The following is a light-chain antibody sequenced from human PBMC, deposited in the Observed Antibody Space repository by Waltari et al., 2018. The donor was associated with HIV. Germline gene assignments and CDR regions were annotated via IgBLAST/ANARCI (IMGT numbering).Light chain of an antibody. CDR3: ALYMGHGISV. J-gene: IGLJ3*02. Sequence: QTVVTQEPSISVSPGGTVTLTCAWSSGSVSPTPYSSWYQQTPGQAPRTLIYNTNTLSAGVPDRFSGSILENKAALTITGAQADDECVYYCALYMGHGISVFGGGTQVTVL. V-gene: IGLV8-61*01. CDR1: SGSVSPTPY. CDR2: NTN.